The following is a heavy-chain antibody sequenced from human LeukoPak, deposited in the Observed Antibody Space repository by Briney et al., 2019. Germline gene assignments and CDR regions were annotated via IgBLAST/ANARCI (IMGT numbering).Heavy chain of an antibody. CDR1: GFTFSSYA. V-gene: IGHV3-23*01. D-gene: IGHD3-22*01. CDR3: ANQDYYDSSGYYHHAIDY. Sequence: GGSLRLSCAASGFTFSSYAMSWVRQAPGKGLEWVSAISGSGGSTYYADSVKGRFTISRDNSKNTLYLQMNSLRAEDTAVYYCANQDYYDSSGYYHHAIDYWSQGTLVTVSS. J-gene: IGHJ4*02. CDR2: ISGSGGST.